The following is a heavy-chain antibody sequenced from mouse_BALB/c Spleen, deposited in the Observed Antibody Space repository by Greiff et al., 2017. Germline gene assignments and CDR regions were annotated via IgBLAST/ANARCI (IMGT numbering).Heavy chain of an antibody. Sequence: VQLQQSGTVLARPGASVKMSCKASGYTFTSYWMHWVKQRPGQGLEWIGAIYPGNSDTSYNQKFKGKAKLTAVTSTSTAYMELSSLTNEDSAVYYCTREVRVVAAYYFDYWGQGTTLTVSS. D-gene: IGHD1-1*01. CDR2: IYPGNSDT. J-gene: IGHJ2*01. CDR3: TREVRVVAAYYFDY. CDR1: GYTFTSYW. V-gene: IGHV1-5*01.